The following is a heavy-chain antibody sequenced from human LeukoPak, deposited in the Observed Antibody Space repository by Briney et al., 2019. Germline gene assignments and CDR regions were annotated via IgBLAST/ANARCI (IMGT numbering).Heavy chain of an antibody. CDR3: VRSECEFYFVDV. CDR1: GYNFANYR. V-gene: IGHV5-51*01. D-gene: IGHD3-3*01. J-gene: IGHJ6*03. Sequence: GESLKIPCQALGYNFANYRLDWVREMPGKGLEWVGIIWPSDSDTRYSPSFQDHVTITADESTTTDHLQWSSLKASDTGMDYCVRSECEFYFVDVWGKGTMVTVS. CDR2: IWPSDSDT.